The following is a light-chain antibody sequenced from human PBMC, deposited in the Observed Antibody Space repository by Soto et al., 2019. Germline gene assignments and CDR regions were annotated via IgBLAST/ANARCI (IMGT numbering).Light chain of an antibody. V-gene: IGKV1-5*03. Sequence: DIQMTQSPSTLSGSVGDRVTITCRASQTISSWLAWYQQKPGKAPKLLIYKASTLKSGVPSRFSGSGSGTDFTLTISRLQPDDFATYYRQHYNSYSQAFGQGTKVELK. CDR1: QTISSW. J-gene: IGKJ1*01. CDR2: KAS. CDR3: QHYNSYSQA.